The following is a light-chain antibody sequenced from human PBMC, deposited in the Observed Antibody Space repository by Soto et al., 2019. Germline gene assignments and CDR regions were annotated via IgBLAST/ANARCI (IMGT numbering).Light chain of an antibody. CDR3: SSFTSRSTWV. Sequence: QSALTQPASVSGSPGQSITISCTGTSSDVGGYNYVSWYQQHPGKAPKLMIFDVSSRPSGVSSRFSGSKSGNTASLTISGLQAEDEADYYCSSFTSRSTWVFGGGTQLTVL. CDR2: DVS. J-gene: IGLJ3*02. CDR1: SSDVGGYNY. V-gene: IGLV2-14*01.